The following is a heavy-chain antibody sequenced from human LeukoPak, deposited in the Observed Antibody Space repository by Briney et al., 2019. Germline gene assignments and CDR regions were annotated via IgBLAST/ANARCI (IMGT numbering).Heavy chain of an antibody. D-gene: IGHD2-8*02. CDR1: GGSISSGSYY. CDR3: ARYTGGLEWFDP. Sequence: SSETLSLTCTVSGGSISSGSYYWSWIRQPAGKGLEWIGYIYYSGTTNYDPSLKSRVTISVDTSKNQFSLKLSSVTAADTAVYYCARYTGGLEWFDPWGQGTLVTVSS. J-gene: IGHJ5*02. CDR2: IYYSGTT. V-gene: IGHV4-61*10.